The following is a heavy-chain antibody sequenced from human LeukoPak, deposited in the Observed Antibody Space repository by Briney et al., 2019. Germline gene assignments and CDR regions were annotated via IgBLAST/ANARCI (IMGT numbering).Heavy chain of an antibody. CDR2: FNHSGST. Sequence: SETLSLTCAVYGGSFSGSYWSWVRQPPGRGLEWIGEFNHSGSTNYNPSLKSRVTISVDTSKNQFSLKLSSVTAADTAVYYCAGFRGLPTGAYYFDSWGQGTLVAVSS. CDR1: GGSFSGSY. CDR3: AGFRGLPTGAYYFDS. D-gene: IGHD1-14*01. J-gene: IGHJ4*02. V-gene: IGHV4-34*01.